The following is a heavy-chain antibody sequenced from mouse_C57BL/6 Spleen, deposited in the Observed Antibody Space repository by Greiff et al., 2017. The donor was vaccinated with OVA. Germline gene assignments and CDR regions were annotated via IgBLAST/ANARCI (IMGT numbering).Heavy chain of an antibody. CDR2: IHPNSGST. V-gene: IGHV1-64*01. CDR1: GYTFTSYW. CDR3: ARQPDFDY. Sequence: QVHVKQPGAELVKPGASVKLSCKASGYTFTSYWMHWVKQRPGQGLEWIGMIHPNSGSTNYNEKFKSKATLTVDKSSSTAYMQLSSLTSEDSAVYYCARQPDFDYWGQGTTLTVSS. J-gene: IGHJ2*01.